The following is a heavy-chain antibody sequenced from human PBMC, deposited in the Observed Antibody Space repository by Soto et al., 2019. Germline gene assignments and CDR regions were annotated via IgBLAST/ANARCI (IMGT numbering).Heavy chain of an antibody. CDR3: AKGGAIAASGTRLHPYTGIDL. CDR2: INPNSGDT. J-gene: IGHJ6*04. V-gene: IGHV1-2*02. D-gene: IGHD6-13*01. CDR1: GYTFTGYY. Sequence: ASVKLAWKASGYTFTGYYVHWVRQAPGQGLEWMGWINPNSGDTYLAQRFQGRVTMNRDTSIGTAYMELRGLTSDDTAEYYCAKGGAIAASGTRLHPYTGIDLWAKGVPFTVS.